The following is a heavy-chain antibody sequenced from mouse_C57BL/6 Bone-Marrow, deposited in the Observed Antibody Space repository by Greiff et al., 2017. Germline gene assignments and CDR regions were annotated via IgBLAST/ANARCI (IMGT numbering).Heavy chain of an antibody. CDR2: IHPNSGST. V-gene: IGHV1-64*01. D-gene: IGHD1-1*01. CDR3: AWTVYYYGRGTLYAMDY. CDR1: GYTFTSYW. Sequence: QVQLQQPGAELVKPGASVKLSCKASGYTFTSYWMHWVKQRPGQGLEWIGMIHPNSGSTNYNEKFKSKATLTVDKSSSTAYMQLSSLTSEDSAVYYCAWTVYYYGRGTLYAMDYWGQGTSVTVSS. J-gene: IGHJ4*01.